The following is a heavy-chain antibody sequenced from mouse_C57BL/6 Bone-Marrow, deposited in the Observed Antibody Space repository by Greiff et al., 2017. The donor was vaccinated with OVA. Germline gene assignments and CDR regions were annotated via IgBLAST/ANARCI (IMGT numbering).Heavy chain of an antibody. J-gene: IGHJ2*01. CDR3: AKVWLLPYY. CDR2: IYPSDSET. D-gene: IGHD2-3*01. CDR1: GYTFTSYW. V-gene: IGHV1-61*01. Sequence: QVQLQQPGAELVRPGSSVKLSCKASGYTFTSYWMDWVKQRPGQGLEWIGNIYPSDSETHYNQKFKDKATLTVDKSSSTAYMQLSSLTSEDSAVYYCAKVWLLPYYWGQGTTLTVSS.